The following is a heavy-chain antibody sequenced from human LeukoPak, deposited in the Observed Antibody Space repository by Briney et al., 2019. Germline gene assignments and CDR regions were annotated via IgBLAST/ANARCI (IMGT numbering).Heavy chain of an antibody. CDR2: LSYDGRNA. CDR3: AKGGYCSSSSCYSAIDY. CDR1: RFTFSSYG. J-gene: IGHJ4*02. D-gene: IGHD2-2*01. V-gene: IGHV3-30*18. Sequence: PGGSLRLSCAASRFTFSSYGMHWVGQAPGKGLEWVAVLSYDGRNAYYADSVKGRFTISRDNSNNTLYLQMNSLRAEDTAVYFCAKGGYCSSSSCYSAIDYWGQGTLVTVSS.